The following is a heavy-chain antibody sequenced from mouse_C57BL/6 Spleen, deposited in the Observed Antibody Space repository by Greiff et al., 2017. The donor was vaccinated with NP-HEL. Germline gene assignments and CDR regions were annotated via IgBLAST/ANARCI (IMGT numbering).Heavy chain of an antibody. CDR2: INPSSGYT. CDR1: GYTFTSYW. D-gene: IGHD2-14*01. Sequence: QVHVKQSGAELAKPGASVKLSCKASGYTFTSYWMHWVKQRPGQGLEWIGYINPSSGYTKYNQKFKDKATLTADKSSSPAYMQLSSLTYEDSAVYYCAVLSGGTFAYGGQGTLVTVSA. V-gene: IGHV1-7*01. J-gene: IGHJ3*01. CDR3: AVLSGGTFAY.